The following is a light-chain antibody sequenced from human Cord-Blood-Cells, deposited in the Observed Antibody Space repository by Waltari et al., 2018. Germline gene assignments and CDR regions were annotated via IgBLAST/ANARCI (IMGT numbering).Light chain of an antibody. CDR3: QQYYSTPLT. J-gene: IGKJ4*01. Sequence: DVVMTQSPASLAVSLDEKAHINCKSSQSVLYSSNNKNYLAWYQQKPGQPPKLLIYCASTRESGVPDRFSGSGSGTDFTLTISSLQAEDVAVYYCQQYYSTPLTFGGGTKVEIK. CDR2: CAS. CDR1: QSVLYSSNNKNY. V-gene: IGKV4-1*01.